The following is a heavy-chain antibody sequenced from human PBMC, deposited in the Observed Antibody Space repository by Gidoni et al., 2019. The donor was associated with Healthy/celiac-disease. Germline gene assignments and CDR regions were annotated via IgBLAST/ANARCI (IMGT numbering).Heavy chain of an antibody. V-gene: IGHV4-39*01. CDR2: THYSGST. CDR1: GGTISSLSYY. J-gene: IGHJ5*02. D-gene: IGHD3-10*01. CDR3: ARLHPELLLWFGASWFDP. Sequence: QPQLQESAPGLATPPDTLSLTCTVSGGTISSLSYYWGCIREPPGKGLEGRESTHYSGSTYYNPSLKSRVTISVDTSKNQCSLKLSSVTAADTAVYYWARLHPELLLWFGASWFDPWGQGTLVTVSS.